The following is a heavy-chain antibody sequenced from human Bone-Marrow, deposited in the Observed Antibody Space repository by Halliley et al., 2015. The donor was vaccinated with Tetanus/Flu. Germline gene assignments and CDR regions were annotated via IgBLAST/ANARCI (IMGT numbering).Heavy chain of an antibody. D-gene: IGHD1-26*01. V-gene: IGHV4-59*08. J-gene: IGHJ3*01. Sequence: TLSLTCTVSGGSMDTYYWSWIRQTPGQGLEWIGYIYYSGNTNYNPSLKNRVTISIDTSRNQFSLRLTSVTAADTAVYYCASHNIGTYSYIGAVDLWGQGTMVTVSS. CDR1: GGSMDTYY. CDR3: ASHNIGTYSYIGAVDL. CDR2: IYYSGNT.